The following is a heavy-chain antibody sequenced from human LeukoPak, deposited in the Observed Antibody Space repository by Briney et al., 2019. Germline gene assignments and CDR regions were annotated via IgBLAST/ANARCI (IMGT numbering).Heavy chain of an antibody. Sequence: SVKVSCKASGGTFSSYAISWVRQAPGQGLEWMGGIIPIFGTANYAQKFQGRVTITADESTSTAYMELRSLRSDDTAVYYCARDLRYSSGWSASGMDVWGKGTTVTISS. D-gene: IGHD6-19*01. V-gene: IGHV1-69*13. CDR2: IIPIFGTA. CDR1: GGTFSSYA. J-gene: IGHJ6*03. CDR3: ARDLRYSSGWSASGMDV.